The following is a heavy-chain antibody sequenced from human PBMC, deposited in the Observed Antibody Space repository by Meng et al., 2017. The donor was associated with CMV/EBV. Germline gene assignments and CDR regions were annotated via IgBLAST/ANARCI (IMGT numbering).Heavy chain of an antibody. CDR2: IRYDGSNK. D-gene: IGHD4-11*01. Sequence: GESPMTSRAASGFTFSSYGMHWVRQAPGKGLEWVAFIRYDGSNKYYADSVKGRFTISRDNSKNTLYPQMNSLRAEDTAVYYCAKNGATTVTTCHFDYWGQGTLVTVSS. CDR1: GFTFSSYG. CDR3: AKNGATTVTTCHFDY. J-gene: IGHJ4*02. V-gene: IGHV3-30*02.